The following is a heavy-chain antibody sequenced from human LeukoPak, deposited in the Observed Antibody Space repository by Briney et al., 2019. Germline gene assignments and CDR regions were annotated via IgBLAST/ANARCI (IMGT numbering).Heavy chain of an antibody. D-gene: IGHD1-1*01. V-gene: IGHV3-30-3*01. J-gene: IGHJ6*02. Sequence: SGGSLRLSCAASGFTFSSYAMHWVRQAPGKGLEWVAVISYDGSNKYYADSVKGRFTISRDNSKNTLYLQMNSLRAEDTAVYYCARDRMPANYYYYYYGMDVWGQGTTVTVSS. CDR3: ARDRMPANYYYYYYGMDV. CDR2: ISYDGSNK. CDR1: GFTFSSYA.